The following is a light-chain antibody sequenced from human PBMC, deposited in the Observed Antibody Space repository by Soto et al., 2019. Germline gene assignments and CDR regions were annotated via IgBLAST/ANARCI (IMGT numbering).Light chain of an antibody. CDR3: QQLKSYPVT. V-gene: IGKV1-9*01. CDR2: AAS. J-gene: IGKJ4*01. CDR1: QGISSY. Sequence: DIQLTQSPSFLSASVGDRVTITCRASQGISSYLAWYQQEPGKAPKPLIYAASTLQSGVPSRFSGSGSGTEFTLTISSLQPEDFATYSCQQLKSYPVTFGGGTKVEIK.